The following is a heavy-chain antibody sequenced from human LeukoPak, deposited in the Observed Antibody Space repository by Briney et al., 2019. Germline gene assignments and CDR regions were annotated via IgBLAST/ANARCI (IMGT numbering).Heavy chain of an antibody. CDR3: AKNLLGDAAYSWYFDL. CDR2: ISGTSNYI. V-gene: IGHV3-21*04. J-gene: IGHJ2*01. Sequence: GGSLRLSCAASGFTFNIYSMNWVRQAPGKGLEWVSSISGTSNYIYYADSVKGRFTISRDNAKNSLYLHMNSLRAEDTAVYYCAKNLLGDAAYSWYFDLWGRGTLVTVSS. CDR1: GFTFNIYS. D-gene: IGHD1-26*01.